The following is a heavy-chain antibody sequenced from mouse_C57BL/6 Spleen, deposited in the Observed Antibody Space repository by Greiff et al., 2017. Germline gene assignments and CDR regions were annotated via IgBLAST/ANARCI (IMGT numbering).Heavy chain of an antibody. CDR2: IYPGSGST. V-gene: IGHV1-55*01. J-gene: IGHJ2*01. CDR3: ARRGLRQTFFDD. D-gene: IGHD2-4*01. Sequence: QVQLQQSGAELVKPGASVKMSCKASGYTFTSYWITWVKQRPGQGLEWIGDIYPGSGSTNYNEKFKSKATLTVDTSSSTAYMQLSSLTSEDSAVYYCARRGLRQTFFDDWGQGTTLTVSS. CDR1: GYTFTSYW.